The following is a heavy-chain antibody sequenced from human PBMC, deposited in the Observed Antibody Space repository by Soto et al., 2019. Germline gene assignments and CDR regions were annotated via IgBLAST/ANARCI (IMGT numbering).Heavy chain of an antibody. J-gene: IGHJ5*02. CDR3: ARARPQRENWFDP. CDR2: IYHSGST. Sequence: PSETLSLTCAVSGGSISSGGYSWSWIRQPPGKGLEWIGYIYHSGSTYYNPSLKSRVTISVDRSKNQFSLKLSSVTAADTAVYYCARARPQRENWFDPWGQGTLVTVSS. V-gene: IGHV4-30-2*01. CDR1: GGSISSGGYS.